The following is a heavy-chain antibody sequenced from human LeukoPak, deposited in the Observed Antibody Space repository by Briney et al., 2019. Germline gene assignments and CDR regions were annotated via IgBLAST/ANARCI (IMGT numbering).Heavy chain of an antibody. J-gene: IGHJ4*02. CDR2: ISYDGSNK. D-gene: IGHD5-18*01. V-gene: IGHV3-30-3*01. CDR3: AIMDTAMVFDY. CDR1: GFTFSSYA. Sequence: PGGSLRLSCAASGFTFSSYAMHWVRQAPGKGLEWVAVISYDGSNKYYADSVKGRFTISSDNSKNTLYLQMNSLRAEDTAVYYCAIMDTAMVFDYWGQGTLVTVSS.